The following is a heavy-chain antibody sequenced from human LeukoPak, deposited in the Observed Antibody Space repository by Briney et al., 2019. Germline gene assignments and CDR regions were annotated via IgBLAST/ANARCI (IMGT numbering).Heavy chain of an antibody. CDR2: IKQDGSEK. Sequence: GGSLRLSCAASGFTFSSYSMSWVRQAPGKGLERVANIKQDGSEKYYVDSVKGRFTISRDNAKNSLYLQMNSLRAEDTAVYYCARDLATVTTYDPSDYWGQGTLVTVSS. D-gene: IGHD4-17*01. V-gene: IGHV3-7*03. J-gene: IGHJ4*02. CDR3: ARDLATVTTYDPSDY. CDR1: GFTFSSYS.